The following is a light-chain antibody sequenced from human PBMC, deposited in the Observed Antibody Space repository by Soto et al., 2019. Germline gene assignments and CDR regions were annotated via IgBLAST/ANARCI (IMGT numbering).Light chain of an antibody. CDR1: QSISSW. CDR2: KAS. Sequence: DIQMTQSPSTLSASVGDRVTITCRASQSISSWLAWYQQKPGKAPKLLIYKASSLESGVPSRFSGSGSGTEFTITISSLQPDAFATYYCQQYNSYSGTFGQGTKVEIK. V-gene: IGKV1-5*03. J-gene: IGKJ1*01. CDR3: QQYNSYSGT.